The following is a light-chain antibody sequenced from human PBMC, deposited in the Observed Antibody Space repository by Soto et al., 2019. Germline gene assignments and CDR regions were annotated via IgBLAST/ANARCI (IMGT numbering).Light chain of an antibody. V-gene: IGKV3-15*01. J-gene: IGKJ2*01. CDR3: QQYNNRPPMYT. CDR1: QNVGTS. CDR2: GAS. Sequence: EIVMTQSPAIMSMSPGERATLSCRASQNVGTSLAWYQQIPGQAPRLLMYGASTRATSTPARFSGSGSGTEFTLTISSLKSEDFAVYYCQQYNNRPPMYTFGQGTKLEIK.